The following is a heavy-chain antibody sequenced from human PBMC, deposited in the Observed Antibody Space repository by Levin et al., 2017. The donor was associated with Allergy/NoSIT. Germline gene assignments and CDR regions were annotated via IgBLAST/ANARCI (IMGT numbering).Heavy chain of an antibody. CDR3: ARNQGGSPHQGWFDP. J-gene: IGHJ5*02. CDR1: GFTFSSYS. Sequence: QTGGSLRLSCAASGFTFSSYSMNWVRQAPGKGLEWVSYISSSSSTIYYADSVKGRFTISRDNAKNSLYLQMNSLRAEDTAVYYCARNQGGSPHQGWFDPWGQGTLVTVSS. CDR2: ISSSSSTI. V-gene: IGHV3-48*01. D-gene: IGHD1-26*01.